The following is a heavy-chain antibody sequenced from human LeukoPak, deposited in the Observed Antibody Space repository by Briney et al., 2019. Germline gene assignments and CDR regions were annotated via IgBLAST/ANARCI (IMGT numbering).Heavy chain of an antibody. CDR3: ARGGSNYVDY. J-gene: IGHJ4*02. CDR1: GGSISSGGYY. CDR2: IYYSGST. V-gene: IGHV4-31*03. D-gene: IGHD3-16*01. Sequence: SSETLSLTCTVSGGSISSGGYYWSWIRQHPGTGLEWIGYIYYSGSTYYNPSLKSRVTISVDTSKNQFSLKLSSVTAADTAVYYCARGGSNYVDYWGQGTLVTVSS.